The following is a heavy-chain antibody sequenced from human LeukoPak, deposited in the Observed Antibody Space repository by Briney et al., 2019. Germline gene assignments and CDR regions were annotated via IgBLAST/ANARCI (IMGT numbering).Heavy chain of an antibody. CDR1: GGSISSHY. J-gene: IGHJ4*02. Sequence: KPSETLSLTCTVSGGSISSHYWSWVRQPPGKGLEWIGYMHYSGSTNYNPSLKSRVTISVVTSKNQFSLKLSSVTAADTAVYYCAREGGPYRPLDYSGQGTLVTVAS. V-gene: IGHV4-59*11. CDR2: MHYSGST. CDR3: AREGGPYRPLDY.